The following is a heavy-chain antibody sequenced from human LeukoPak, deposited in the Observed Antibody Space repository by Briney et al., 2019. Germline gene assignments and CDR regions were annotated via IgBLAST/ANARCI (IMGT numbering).Heavy chain of an antibody. D-gene: IGHD3-10*01. Sequence: HWASVKVSCKASGGTFSSYAISWVRQAPGQGLEWMGGIIPIFGTANYAQKFQGRVTITTDESTSTAYMELSSLRSEDTAVYYCARDGRAVRGVIPDAFDIWGQGTMVTVSS. CDR3: ARDGRAVRGVIPDAFDI. J-gene: IGHJ3*02. CDR1: GGTFSSYA. CDR2: IIPIFGTA. V-gene: IGHV1-69*05.